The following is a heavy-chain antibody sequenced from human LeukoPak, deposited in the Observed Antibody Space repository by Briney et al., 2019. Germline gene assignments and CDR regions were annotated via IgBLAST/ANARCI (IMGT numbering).Heavy chain of an antibody. CDR3: ARAVTRIDP. CDR2: IQNDGNDK. V-gene: IGHV3-30*02. Sequence: GGSLRLSCAASGLTFSTYGMHWVRQAPDKGLEWVAFIQNDGNDKYYADSVKGRFTISKDNSKNTVDLQMNGLRAEDTAVYYCARAVTRIDPWGQGTLVIVYS. CDR1: GLTFSTYG. J-gene: IGHJ5*02.